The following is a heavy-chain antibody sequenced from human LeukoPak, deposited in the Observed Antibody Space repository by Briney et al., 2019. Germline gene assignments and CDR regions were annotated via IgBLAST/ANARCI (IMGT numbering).Heavy chain of an antibody. J-gene: IGHJ4*02. CDR1: GYTFTGYY. CDR3: ARGTYLWGSGYYFDY. CDR2: INPNSGGT. V-gene: IGHV1-2*02. D-gene: IGHD7-27*01. Sequence: ASVKVSCKASGYTFTGYYMHWVRQAPGQGLEWMGWINPNSGGTNYAQKFRGRVTMTRDTSISTAYMELSRLRSDDTAVYYCARGTYLWGSGYYFDYWGQGTLVTVSS.